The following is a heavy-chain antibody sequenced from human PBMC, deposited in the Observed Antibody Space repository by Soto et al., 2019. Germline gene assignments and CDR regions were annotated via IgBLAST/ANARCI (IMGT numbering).Heavy chain of an antibody. J-gene: IGHJ4*02. CDR3: ARDGDVNTGFGKDY. V-gene: IGHV3-74*01. CDR1: GYTFRNHW. CDR2: MNSDGSII. Sequence: PGGSLRLSCAVAGYTFRNHWMHWVRQAPGKGLEWVSRMNSDGSIINYKDSVKGRFTISRDNSKNTLYLQMTSLSAEDTAMYYCARDGDVNTGFGKDYWGQGTLVTVSS. D-gene: IGHD3-16*01.